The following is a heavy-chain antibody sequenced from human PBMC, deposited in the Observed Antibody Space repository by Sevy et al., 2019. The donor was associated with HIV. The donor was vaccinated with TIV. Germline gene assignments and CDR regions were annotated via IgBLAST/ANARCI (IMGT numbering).Heavy chain of an antibody. CDR3: ARDPVDTAMGNWFDP. Sequence: GESLKISCAASGFTFSSYWMYWVRQAPGKGLVWVSRINSDGSSTSYADSVKGRFTISRDNAKNTLYLQMNSLRAEDTAVYYCARDPVDTAMGNWFDPWGQGTLVTVSS. CDR1: GFTFSSYW. D-gene: IGHD5-18*01. J-gene: IGHJ5*02. CDR2: INSDGSST. V-gene: IGHV3-74*01.